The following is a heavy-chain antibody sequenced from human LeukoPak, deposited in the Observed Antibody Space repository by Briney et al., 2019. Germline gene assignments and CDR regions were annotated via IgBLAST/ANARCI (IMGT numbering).Heavy chain of an antibody. CDR1: GFTFSVTW. J-gene: IGHJ3*02. CDR3: TRGAPQADVFDI. CDR2: FKSKVAGGTT. D-gene: IGHD1-26*01. Sequence: GESLRLSCAASGFTFSVTWMSWVRQAPGRGLEWVGRFKSKVAGGTTDYAAPVAGRFTISRDDSKNMLYLQMNSLKTEDTGAYYCTRGAPQADVFDIWGQGTMVTVSS. V-gene: IGHV3-15*01.